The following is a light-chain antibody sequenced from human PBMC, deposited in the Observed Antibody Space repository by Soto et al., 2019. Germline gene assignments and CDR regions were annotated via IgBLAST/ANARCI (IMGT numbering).Light chain of an antibody. V-gene: IGKV3-15*01. CDR2: GAS. CDR3: HQYENWPKT. J-gene: IGKJ1*01. CDR1: QTISRN. Sequence: MTQSPPTFSVSAGEIVTLSCMASQTISRNLAWYQQRPGQAPRLLMFGASTRDPGIPARFSGSGSGTEFTLTISSLQSEDFAVYFCHQYENWPKTFGQGTKVDIK.